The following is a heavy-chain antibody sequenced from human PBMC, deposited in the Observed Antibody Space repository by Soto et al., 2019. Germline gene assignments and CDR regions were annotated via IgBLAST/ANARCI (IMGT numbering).Heavy chain of an antibody. Sequence: SETLSLTCTVSGGSISSYYWSWIRQPPGKGLEWIGEINHSGSTNYNPSLKSRVTISVDTSKNQFSLKLSSVTAADTAVYYCARGTYYDFWSGYYRWFDPWGQGTLVTVSS. CDR3: ARGTYYDFWSGYYRWFDP. CDR1: GGSISSYY. V-gene: IGHV4-34*01. D-gene: IGHD3-3*01. CDR2: INHSGST. J-gene: IGHJ5*02.